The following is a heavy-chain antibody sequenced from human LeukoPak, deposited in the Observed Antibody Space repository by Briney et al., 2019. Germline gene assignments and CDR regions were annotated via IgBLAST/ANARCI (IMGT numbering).Heavy chain of an antibody. Sequence: SETLSLTCAVYGGSFSGYYWSWIRQPAGKGLEWIGRIYTSGSTNYNPSLKSRVTMSVDTSKNQFSLKLSSVTAADTAVYYCARRRYSYGLGYFQHWGQGTLVTVSS. J-gene: IGHJ1*01. CDR1: GGSFSGYY. CDR2: IYTSGST. V-gene: IGHV4-59*10. D-gene: IGHD5-18*01. CDR3: ARRRYSYGLGYFQH.